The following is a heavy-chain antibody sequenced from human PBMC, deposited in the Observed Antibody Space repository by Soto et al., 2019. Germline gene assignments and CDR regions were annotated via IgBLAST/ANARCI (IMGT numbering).Heavy chain of an antibody. CDR1: GYTFTSYY. CDR2: IIPIFGTA. Sequence: VASVKVSCTASGYTFTSYYMHWVRQAPGQGLEWMGGIIPIFGTANYAQKFQGRVTITADESTSTAYMELSSLRSEDTAVYYCARHDCISSSCYYYYYYGMDVWGQGTTVTVSS. V-gene: IGHV1-69*13. CDR3: ARHDCISSSCYYYYYYGMDV. D-gene: IGHD2-2*01. J-gene: IGHJ6*02.